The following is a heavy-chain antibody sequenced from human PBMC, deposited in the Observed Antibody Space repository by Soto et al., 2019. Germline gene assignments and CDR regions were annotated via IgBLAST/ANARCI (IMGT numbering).Heavy chain of an antibody. Sequence: SETLSLTCSVSGDSISSSYWSWIRQPPGKGLEWIGYIYYSGSTNYNPSLKSRVTISLDTSKNQFSLKLSSVTAADTAVYYCARGPPLGYWGQGTLVTVSS. CDR3: ARGPPLGY. CDR2: IYYSGST. CDR1: GDSISSSY. V-gene: IGHV4-59*12. J-gene: IGHJ4*02.